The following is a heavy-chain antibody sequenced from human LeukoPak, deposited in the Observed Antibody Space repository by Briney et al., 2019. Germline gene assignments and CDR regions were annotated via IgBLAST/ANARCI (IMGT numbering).Heavy chain of an antibody. Sequence: GGSLRLSCAASGFTFSGYWMSWVRQAPGKGLEWVANIKQDGSEKYYVDSVEGRFTISRDNAKNSLYLQMNSLRAEDTAVYYCARVRGSSYFDYWGQGTLVTVSS. D-gene: IGHD6-6*01. CDR3: ARVRGSSYFDY. V-gene: IGHV3-7*01. J-gene: IGHJ4*02. CDR2: IKQDGSEK. CDR1: GFTFSGYW.